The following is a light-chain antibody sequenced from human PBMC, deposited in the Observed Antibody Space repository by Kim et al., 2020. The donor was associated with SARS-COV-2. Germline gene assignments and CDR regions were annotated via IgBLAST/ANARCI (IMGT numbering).Light chain of an antibody. V-gene: IGKV3-15*01. CDR1: QSVNTN. Sequence: DIVMTQSPATLSVSPGERATLSCRASQSVNTNLAWFQQKPGQAPRLLIYGASTRATGVPARFSGSGSGTEFTLTISSLQSEDLAIYYCQQYNNWLGTFGQGTKLEI. CDR2: GAS. J-gene: IGKJ2*01. CDR3: QQYNNWLGT.